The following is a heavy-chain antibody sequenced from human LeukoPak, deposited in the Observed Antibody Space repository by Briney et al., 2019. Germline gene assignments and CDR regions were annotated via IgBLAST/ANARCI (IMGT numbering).Heavy chain of an antibody. CDR1: GFTFSSFT. D-gene: IGHD2-15*01. J-gene: IGHJ4*02. Sequence: GGSLRLSCAASGFTFSSFTMNWARQVPGKGLEWISYISLGNSTMFYADSVKGRFTISRDNARNSLYLQMNSLRDDDTAVYYCARVGNGRSWDYWGQGTLVSVSS. CDR3: ARVGNGRSWDY. CDR2: ISLGNSTM. V-gene: IGHV3-48*02.